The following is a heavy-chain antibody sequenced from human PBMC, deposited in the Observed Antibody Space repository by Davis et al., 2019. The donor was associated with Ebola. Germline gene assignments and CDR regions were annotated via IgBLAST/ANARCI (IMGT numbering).Heavy chain of an antibody. CDR3: ARTKTRIRFLEWLLDWFDP. Sequence: AASVKVSCKGSGYSFTSYWIGWVRQAPGQGLEWMGWISAYNGNTNYAQKFQGRVTMTRDTSTSTVYLEMSSLRSDDTAVYYCARTKTRIRFLEWLLDWFDPWGQGTLVTVSS. J-gene: IGHJ5*02. CDR2: ISAYNGNT. V-gene: IGHV1-18*04. CDR1: GYSFTSYW. D-gene: IGHD3-3*01.